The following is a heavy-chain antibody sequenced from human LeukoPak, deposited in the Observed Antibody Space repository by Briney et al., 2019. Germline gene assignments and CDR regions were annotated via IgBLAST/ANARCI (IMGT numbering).Heavy chain of an antibody. CDR3: ARVGQWLGYYYYYYYMDV. Sequence: ASVKVSCKASGYTFTGYYMHWVRQAPGQGLEWMGWMNPNSGNTGYAQKFQGRVTMTRNTSISTAYMELSSLRSEDTAVYYCARVGQWLGYYYYYYYMDVWGKGTTVTISS. V-gene: IGHV1-8*02. J-gene: IGHJ6*03. CDR2: MNPNSGNT. D-gene: IGHD6-19*01. CDR1: GYTFTGYY.